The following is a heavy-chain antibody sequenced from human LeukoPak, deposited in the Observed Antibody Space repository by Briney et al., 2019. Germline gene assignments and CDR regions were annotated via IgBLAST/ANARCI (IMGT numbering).Heavy chain of an antibody. J-gene: IGHJ3*02. CDR2: MNPNSGNT. D-gene: IGHD3-3*01. CDR1: GYTFTSYD. V-gene: IGHV1-8*01. CDR3: ARGSGHRITIFGVVIVSGAFDI. Sequence: GASVKVSFKAFGYTFTSYDINWVRQATGQGLEWMGWMNPNSGNTGYAQKFQGRVTMTRNTSISTAYMELSSLRSEDTAVYYCARGSGHRITIFGVVIVSGAFDIWGQGTMVTVSS.